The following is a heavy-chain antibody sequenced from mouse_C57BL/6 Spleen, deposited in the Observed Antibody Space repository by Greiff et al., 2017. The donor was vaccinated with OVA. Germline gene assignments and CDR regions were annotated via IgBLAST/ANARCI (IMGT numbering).Heavy chain of an antibody. CDR3: ARGDYDRFAY. D-gene: IGHD2-4*01. CDR2: IYPGDGDT. J-gene: IGHJ3*01. Sequence: VQLQQSGPELVKPGASVKISCKASGYAFSSSWMNWVNQRPGKGLEWIGRIYPGDGDTNYTGKLKGQATLTADKPSSTAYMQLSSLTSEDSAVYFCARGDYDRFAYWGQGTLVTVSA. V-gene: IGHV1-82*01. CDR1: GYAFSSSW.